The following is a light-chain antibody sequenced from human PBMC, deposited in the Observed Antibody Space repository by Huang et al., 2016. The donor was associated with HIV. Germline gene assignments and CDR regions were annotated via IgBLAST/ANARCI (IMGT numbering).Light chain of an antibody. CDR1: QDIGTS. CDR3: QQLHTYPIT. J-gene: IGKJ5*01. V-gene: IGKV1-13*02. Sequence: QLTQSPPSLSASVGDTIIISCRASQDIGTSLAWYQQKTGRAPKLLISGASTLQTGVPSRFSGDSAGTFFTLISTVLQPEDFATYCCQQLHTYPITFGQGTRLDIK. CDR2: GAS.